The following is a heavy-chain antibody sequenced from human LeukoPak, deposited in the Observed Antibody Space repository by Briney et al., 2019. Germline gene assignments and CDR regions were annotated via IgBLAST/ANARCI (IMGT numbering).Heavy chain of an antibody. V-gene: IGHV1-69*13. D-gene: IGHD1-26*01. J-gene: IGHJ6*03. CDR1: GGTFSSCA. CDR3: ARSVEWGGRYPNYYYYMDV. Sequence: ASVKVSCKASGGTFSSCAISWVRQAPGQGLEWMGGIIPIFGTANYAQKFQGRVTITADESTSTAYMELSSLRSEDTAVYYCARSVEWGGRYPNYYYYMDVWGKGTTVTVSS. CDR2: IIPIFGTA.